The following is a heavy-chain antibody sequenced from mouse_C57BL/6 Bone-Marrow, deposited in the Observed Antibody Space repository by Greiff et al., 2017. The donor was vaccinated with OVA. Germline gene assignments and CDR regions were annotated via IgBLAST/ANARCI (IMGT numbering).Heavy chain of an antibody. D-gene: IGHD4-1*01. V-gene: IGHV10-1*01. CDR2: IRSKSNNYAT. CDR3: VRHAHPLTGTNYAMDY. CDR1: GFSFNTYA. Sequence: DVMLVESGGGLVQPKGSLKLSCAASGFSFNTYAMNWVRQAPGKGLEWVARIRSKSNNYATYYADSVKDRFTISRDDSESMLYLQMNNLKTEDTAMYYCVRHAHPLTGTNYAMDYWGQGTSVTVSS. J-gene: IGHJ4*01.